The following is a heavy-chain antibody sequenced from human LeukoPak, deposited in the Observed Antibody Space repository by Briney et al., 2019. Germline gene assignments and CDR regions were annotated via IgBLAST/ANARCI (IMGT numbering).Heavy chain of an antibody. Sequence: ASVKVSCKASGYTFTSYYMHWVRQAPGQGLEWMGIINPSGGSTSYAQKFQGRVTMTRDTSTSTVYMELSSLRFEDTAVYYCARALYRSGSSYIPDFDYWGQGTLVTVSS. J-gene: IGHJ4*02. D-gene: IGHD3-10*01. CDR1: GYTFTSYY. V-gene: IGHV1-46*03. CDR2: INPSGGST. CDR3: ARALYRSGSSYIPDFDY.